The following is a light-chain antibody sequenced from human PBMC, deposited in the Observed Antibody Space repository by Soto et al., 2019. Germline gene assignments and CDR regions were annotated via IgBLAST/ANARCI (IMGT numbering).Light chain of an antibody. J-gene: IGKJ5*01. Sequence: DIQMTQSPSSVSASIGDTVTITCRASQDISTLLAWYQQKPGKAPKLLIYGASTLESGVPSRFSGRGSGTDFTLTISSLQPEDFATYYCQQYNSYPITFGQGTRLEIK. CDR2: GAS. V-gene: IGKV1D-16*01. CDR1: QDISTL. CDR3: QQYNSYPIT.